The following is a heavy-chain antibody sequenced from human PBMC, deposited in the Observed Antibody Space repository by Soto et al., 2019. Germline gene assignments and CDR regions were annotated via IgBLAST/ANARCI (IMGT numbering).Heavy chain of an antibody. Sequence: QVQLVQSGAEVKKPGSSVKVSCKASGGTFSSYAISWVRQAPGQGLEWMGGIIPIFGTANYAQKFQGRVTITADESTSTAYMELRSLSSDNTAVYDCARDRPALLHTYYGMDVWGQGSTVTVSS. CDR1: GGTFSSYA. J-gene: IGHJ6*02. CDR3: ARDRPALLHTYYGMDV. D-gene: IGHD2-15*01. CDR2: IIPIFGTA. V-gene: IGHV1-69*01.